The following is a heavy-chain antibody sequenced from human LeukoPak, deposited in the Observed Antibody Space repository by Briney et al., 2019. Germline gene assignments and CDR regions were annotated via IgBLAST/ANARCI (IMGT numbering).Heavy chain of an antibody. CDR3: ARAVGHGSGSPRMDV. CDR2: IFSSSNTI. J-gene: IGHJ6*04. CDR1: GFTFSTHS. Sequence: GGTLRLSCAVSGFTFSTHSMNWVRQTPGKGLECVLHIFSSSNTIYCADSVKGRLNISRDNAKNSLYLQMNSLRAEDTAVYYCARAVGHGSGSPRMDVWGKGTTVTVCS. V-gene: IGHV3-48*01. D-gene: IGHD3-10*01.